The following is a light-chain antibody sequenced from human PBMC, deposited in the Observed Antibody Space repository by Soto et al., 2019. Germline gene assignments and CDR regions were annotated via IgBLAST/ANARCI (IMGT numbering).Light chain of an antibody. CDR3: TSFTTTNIWV. V-gene: IGLV2-14*01. CDR2: EVS. Sequence: QSVLTQPASVSGSPGQSITISCTGTRSDIGVHNYVSWYQQHPGKAPKLVICEVSNRPSGVSSRFSGSKSGNTASLTISGLRAEDEGDYYCTSFTTTNIWVFGGGTQLT. J-gene: IGLJ3*02. CDR1: RSDIGVHNY.